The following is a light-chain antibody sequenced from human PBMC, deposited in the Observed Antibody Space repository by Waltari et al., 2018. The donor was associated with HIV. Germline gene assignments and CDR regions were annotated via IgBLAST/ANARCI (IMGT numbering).Light chain of an antibody. J-gene: IGKJ5*01. CDR1: ESVSTF. CDR3: QQYGTSPPTT. Sequence: DIELTQSPGTLSLSPGDRATLSCRASESVSTFLAWYRQRPGQAPRLLIYGASIRSTDIPDRFSGSGSGTDFTLTISRLEPEDFAVYYCQQYGTSPPTTFGQGTRLEIK. V-gene: IGKV3-20*01. CDR2: GAS.